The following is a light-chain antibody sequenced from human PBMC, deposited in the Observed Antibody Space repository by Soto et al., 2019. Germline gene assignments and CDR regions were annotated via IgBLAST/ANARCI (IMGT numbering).Light chain of an antibody. V-gene: IGKV1-5*03. CDR1: QSISNW. CDR3: QQYNSYWYT. J-gene: IGKJ2*01. CDR2: KAS. Sequence: DIQMTQSPSTLSASVGDRVTITCRASQSISNWLAWYQQKPGKAPKLLIYKASTLESGVPSRFSGSGSGTEFPLTISSLQPDDFATYFCQQYNSYWYTFGQGTKLDIK.